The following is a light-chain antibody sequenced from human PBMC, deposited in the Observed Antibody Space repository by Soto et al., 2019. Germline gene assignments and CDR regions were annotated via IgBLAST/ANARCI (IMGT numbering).Light chain of an antibody. CDR1: QTITRW. CDR2: DAS. Sequence: DIQMTHSPSTLSASVGYRFTITCRASQTITRWMDWYQQKTGKAPKLLIYDASTLESGVPSRLRGSRYGTELTLTISSMQHDDFETYYCQQYNSYSSTFGQGTKVDIK. CDR3: QQYNSYSST. V-gene: IGKV1-5*01. J-gene: IGKJ1*01.